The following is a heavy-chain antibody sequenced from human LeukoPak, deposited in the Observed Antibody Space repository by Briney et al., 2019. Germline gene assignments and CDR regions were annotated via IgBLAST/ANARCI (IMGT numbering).Heavy chain of an antibody. Sequence: GASVKVSCKASGYTFTSYDLNWVRQATGQGLEWMGWMNPNSGHTGSAQKFQGRVTMTRDTSISTAYMELSSLRSEDTAVYYCASLYSSGWYDTLNYYYYGMDVWGQGTTVTVSS. J-gene: IGHJ6*02. CDR2: MNPNSGHT. CDR1: GYTFTSYD. CDR3: ASLYSSGWYDTLNYYYYGMDV. D-gene: IGHD6-19*01. V-gene: IGHV1-8*01.